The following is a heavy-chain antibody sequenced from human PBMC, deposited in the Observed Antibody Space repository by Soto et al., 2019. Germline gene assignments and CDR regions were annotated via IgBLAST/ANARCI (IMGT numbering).Heavy chain of an antibody. J-gene: IGHJ5*02. D-gene: IGHD1-1*01. CDR1: GYTFTDFY. CDR3: ATGTNGTTGWYHP. CDR2: INPKTGDT. Sequence: QVQLVQSGTEVQKPGASVTVSCKSSGYTFTDFYLHWLRQAPGQGLEWVGWINPKTGDTKSSQKFPGRVTMSRDTSVSTAYIDLTSLTSDDTAMYYCATGTNGTTGWYHPWGQGTRVTVSS. V-gene: IGHV1-2*02.